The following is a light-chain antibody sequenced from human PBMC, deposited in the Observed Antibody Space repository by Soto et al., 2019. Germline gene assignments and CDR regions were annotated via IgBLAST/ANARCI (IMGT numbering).Light chain of an antibody. Sequence: SYELIQPPSVSVSPGQTASITCSGDKLGDKYAYWYQQKPGQSPILVIYQDNQRPSGIPERFSGSNSGSTATLTISGTQAMDEADYYCQAWDSNVVVGGGTKVTVL. V-gene: IGLV3-1*01. CDR1: KLGDKY. CDR3: QAWDSNVV. CDR2: QDN. J-gene: IGLJ2*01.